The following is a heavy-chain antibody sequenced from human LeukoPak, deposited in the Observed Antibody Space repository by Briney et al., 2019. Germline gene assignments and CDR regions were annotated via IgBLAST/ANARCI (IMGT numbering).Heavy chain of an antibody. CDR3: ARAYQLPGDYYYYMDV. D-gene: IGHD2-2*01. J-gene: IGHJ6*03. Sequence: SQTLSLTCTVSGGSISSYYWSWIRQPAGKGLEWIGRIYTSGSTNYNPSLKSRVTMSVDTSKNQFSLKLSSVTAADTAVYYCARAYQLPGDYYYYMDVWGKGTTVTVSS. CDR1: GGSISSYY. CDR2: IYTSGST. V-gene: IGHV4-4*07.